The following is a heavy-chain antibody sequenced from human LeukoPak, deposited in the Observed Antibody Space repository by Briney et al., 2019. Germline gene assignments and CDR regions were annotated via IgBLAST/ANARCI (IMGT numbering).Heavy chain of an antibody. CDR1: GGTFSSYA. V-gene: IGHV1-69*05. J-gene: IGHJ4*02. CDR2: IIPIFGTA. CDR3: VGSSGWPAY. D-gene: IGHD6-19*01. Sequence: ASVKVSCKASGGTFSSYAISWVRQAPGQGLEWMGGIIPIFGTANYAQKFQGRVTITTDESTSTAYMELSSLRSDDTAVYYCVGSSGWPAYWGQGTLVTVSS.